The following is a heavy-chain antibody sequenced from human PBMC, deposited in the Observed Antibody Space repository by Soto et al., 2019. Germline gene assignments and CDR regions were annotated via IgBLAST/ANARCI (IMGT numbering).Heavy chain of an antibody. CDR1: GYSFTSYW. CDR3: ARQEVAAAIGYYYYGMGV. J-gene: IGHJ6*02. CDR2: IYPGDSDT. Sequence: GESLKISCKGSGYSFTSYWIGWVRQMPGKGLEWMGIIYPGDSDTRYSPSFQGQVTISADKSISTAYLQWSSLKASDTAMYYCARQEVAAAIGYYYYGMGVWGQGTTVTVSS. D-gene: IGHD2-2*01. V-gene: IGHV5-51*01.